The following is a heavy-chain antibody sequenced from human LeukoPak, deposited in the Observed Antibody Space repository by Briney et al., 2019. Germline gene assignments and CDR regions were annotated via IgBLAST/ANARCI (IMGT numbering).Heavy chain of an antibody. Sequence: PGGSLRLSCAASGFTFSSYAMGWVRQAPGKGLEWVSSISGSGNRTYYADSVKGRFTISRDNSKNTLFLQMNSLRAEDTAAYYCAKNLYCGGGSCYPSALGMDVWGQGTTVTVSS. D-gene: IGHD2-15*01. CDR1: GFTFSSYA. CDR3: AKNLYCGGGSCYPSALGMDV. V-gene: IGHV3-23*01. CDR2: ISGSGNRT. J-gene: IGHJ6*02.